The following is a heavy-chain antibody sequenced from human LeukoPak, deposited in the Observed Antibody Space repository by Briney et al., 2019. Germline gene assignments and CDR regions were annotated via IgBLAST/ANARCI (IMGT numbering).Heavy chain of an antibody. CDR2: IYHSGST. J-gene: IGHJ3*02. CDR1: GGSISSSNW. CDR3: ARWGETSALRVHAFDI. V-gene: IGHV4-4*02. D-gene: IGHD3-10*01. Sequence: SGTLSLTCAVSGGSISSSNWWSWVRQPPGKGLEWIGEIYHSGSTNYNPSLKSRVTISVDKSKNQFSLKLTSVTAADTAVYYCARWGETSALRVHAFDIWGQGTMVTVSS.